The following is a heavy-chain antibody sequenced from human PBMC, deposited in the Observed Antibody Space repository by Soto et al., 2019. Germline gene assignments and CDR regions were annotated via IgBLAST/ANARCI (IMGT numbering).Heavy chain of an antibody. J-gene: IGHJ4*02. Sequence: GSLRLSCAGSGFTFGDSYMSWIRQAPGKGLEWLSYISPGSRYPAYADSVKGRFTISRDNAKRSLYLQMMSLTAEDTAIYYCARDFSVVGSTTDWGQGTLVTVSS. V-gene: IGHV3-11*06. CDR3: ARDFSVVGSTTD. CDR2: ISPGSRYP. CDR1: GFTFGDSY. D-gene: IGHD2-2*01.